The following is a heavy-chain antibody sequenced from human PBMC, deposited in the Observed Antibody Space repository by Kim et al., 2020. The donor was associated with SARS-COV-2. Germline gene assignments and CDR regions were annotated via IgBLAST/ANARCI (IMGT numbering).Heavy chain of an antibody. CDR2: FDPEDGET. CDR1: GYTLTELS. Sequence: ASVKVSCKVSGYTLTELSMHWVRQAPGKGLEWMGGFDPEDGETIYAQKFQGRVTMIEDTSTDTAYMELSSLRSEDTAVYYCATAHTVYGDYAAYYYYYGMDVWGQGTTVTVSS. V-gene: IGHV1-24*01. CDR3: ATAHTVYGDYAAYYYYYGMDV. D-gene: IGHD4-17*01. J-gene: IGHJ6*02.